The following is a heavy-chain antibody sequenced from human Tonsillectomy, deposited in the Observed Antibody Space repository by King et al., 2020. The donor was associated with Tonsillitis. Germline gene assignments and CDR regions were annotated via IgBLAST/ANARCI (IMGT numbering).Heavy chain of an antibody. Sequence: VQLVESGGGLVKPGGALRLSCTASGFTFSEYSMNWIRQAPGKGLEWVSSISSSSSSRDYADSVKVRFTISRDNAKNSLYRLMNSLRAEDPSVYYCARGRFCSSTSCYTRFLVNYWGQGTLVTVSS. CDR3: ARGRFCSSTSCYTRFLVNY. V-gene: IGHV3-11*01. D-gene: IGHD2-2*02. J-gene: IGHJ4*02. CDR1: GFTFSEYS. CDR2: ISSSSSSR.